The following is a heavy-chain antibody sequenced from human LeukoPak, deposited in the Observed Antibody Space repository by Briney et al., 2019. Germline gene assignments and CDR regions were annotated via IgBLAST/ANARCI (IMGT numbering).Heavy chain of an antibody. CDR3: ARQRVRYCSSTSCLAPFGY. Sequence: SETLSLTCAVDGGSFSGYYWIWVRQPPGKGLEWIGEINHGGGTNYNPSLKSRVTISVDTSKNQFSLKLSSVTAADTAVYYCARQRVRYCSSTSCLAPFGYWGQGTLVTVSS. D-gene: IGHD2-2*01. CDR1: GGSFSGYY. J-gene: IGHJ4*02. CDR2: INHGGGT. V-gene: IGHV4-34*01.